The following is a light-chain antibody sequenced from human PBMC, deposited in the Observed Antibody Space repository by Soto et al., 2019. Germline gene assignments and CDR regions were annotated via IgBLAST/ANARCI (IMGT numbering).Light chain of an antibody. J-gene: IGKJ2*01. CDR3: QQYGSSPPMYT. V-gene: IGKV3-20*01. CDR2: GAS. Sequence: EIVLTQSPDTLSLSPGERATLSCRASQSVSSTSLAWYQQKPGQAPRLLIFGASGRATGIPDRFSGSGSGTDFTLTISRMEPEDFAVYYCQQYGSSPPMYTFGQGTKLEIK. CDR1: QSVSSTS.